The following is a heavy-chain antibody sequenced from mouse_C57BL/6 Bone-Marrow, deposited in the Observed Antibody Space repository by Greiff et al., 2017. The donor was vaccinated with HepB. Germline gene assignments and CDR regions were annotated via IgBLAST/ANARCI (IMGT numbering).Heavy chain of an antibody. CDR1: GFTFSDYY. CDR3: ARDAYYSNPYYAMDY. V-gene: IGHV5-16*01. Sequence: EVQLVESEGGLVQPGSSMKLSCTASGFTFSDYYMAWVRQVPEKGLEWVANINYDGSSTYYLDSLKSRFIISRDNAKNILYLQMSSLKSEDTATYYCARDAYYSNPYYAMDYWGQGTSVTVSS. J-gene: IGHJ4*01. CDR2: INYDGSST. D-gene: IGHD2-5*01.